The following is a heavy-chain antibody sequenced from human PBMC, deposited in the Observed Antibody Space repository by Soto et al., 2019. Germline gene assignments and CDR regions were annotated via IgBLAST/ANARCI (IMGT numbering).Heavy chain of an antibody. V-gene: IGHV3-23*01. CDR3: AKGKKFYDYIWGNRHYFDY. J-gene: IGHJ4*02. D-gene: IGHD3-16*01. CDR2: ISGSGGST. Sequence: PGGSLRLSCAASGFTFSSYAMSWVRQAPGKGLEWVSAISGSGGSTYYADSVKGRFTISRDNSKNTLYLQMNSLRAEDTAVYYCAKGKKFYDYIWGNRHYFDYWGQGTLVTVSS. CDR1: GFTFSSYA.